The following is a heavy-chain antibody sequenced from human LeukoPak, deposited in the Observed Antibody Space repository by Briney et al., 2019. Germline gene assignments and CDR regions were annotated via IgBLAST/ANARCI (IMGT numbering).Heavy chain of an antibody. D-gene: IGHD3-10*01. CDR3: ARDQYYGSGTIDY. CDR2: ITSSSTTK. J-gene: IGHJ4*02. Sequence: GGSLRLSCAASGFTFSSYSMNWVRQAPGKGLEWISYITSSSTTKYYADAVRGRFTISRDNSKNTLYLQMNSLRAEDTAVYYCARDQYYGSGTIDYWGQGTLVTVSS. V-gene: IGHV3-48*01. CDR1: GFTFSSYS.